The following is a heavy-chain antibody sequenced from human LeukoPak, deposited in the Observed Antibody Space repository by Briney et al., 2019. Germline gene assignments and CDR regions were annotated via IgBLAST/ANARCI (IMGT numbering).Heavy chain of an antibody. D-gene: IGHD3-16*01. CDR1: GFTFSNYD. J-gene: IGHJ3*02. Sequence: PGGSLRPSCVASGFTFSNYDMHWVRQASGDGLEWVSGIGTAGDTYYPDSVKGRFTISRENARSSVYIQMNSLRAGDTAVYYCARGFGITFGRVSAIAFDIWGQGTKVIVSS. CDR3: ARGFGITFGRVSAIAFDI. CDR2: IGTAGDT. V-gene: IGHV3-13*01.